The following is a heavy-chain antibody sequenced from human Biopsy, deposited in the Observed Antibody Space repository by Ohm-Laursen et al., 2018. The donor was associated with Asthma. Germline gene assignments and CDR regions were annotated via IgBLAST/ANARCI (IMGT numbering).Heavy chain of an antibody. CDR3: ARVDAIMISGDFYFYSGFDL. CDR1: GGTFRTYA. J-gene: IGHJ6*02. Sequence: SSVKVSCKASGGTFRTYAFNWVRQAPGQGLEWMGGIIPMYGVPKVAQKFQGRVTVTADESTSTAYMEMSSLRSEDTAVYYCARVDAIMISGDFYFYSGFDLWGQGTTVRVSS. V-gene: IGHV1-69*01. D-gene: IGHD3-16*01. CDR2: IIPMYGVP.